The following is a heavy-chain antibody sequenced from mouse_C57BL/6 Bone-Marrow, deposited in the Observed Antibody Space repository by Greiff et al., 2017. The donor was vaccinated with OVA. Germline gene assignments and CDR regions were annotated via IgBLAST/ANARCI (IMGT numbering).Heavy chain of an antibody. CDR1: GYTFTSYW. D-gene: IGHD1-1*01. CDR3: ARRGTTVVATDY. J-gene: IGHJ2*01. Sequence: QVQLQQPGAELVRPGTSVKLSCKASGYTFTSYWMHWVKQRPGQGLEWIGVIDPSDSYTNYNQKFKGKATLTVDTSSSTAYMQLSSLTSEDSAVYYCARRGTTVVATDYWSQGTTLTVSS. CDR2: IDPSDSYT. V-gene: IGHV1-59*01.